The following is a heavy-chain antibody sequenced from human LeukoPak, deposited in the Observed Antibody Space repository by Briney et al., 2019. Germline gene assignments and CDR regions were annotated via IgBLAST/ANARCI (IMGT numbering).Heavy chain of an antibody. Sequence: GGSLRLSCAASGFTFSSYGMHWVRQAPGKGLEWVAVISYDGSNKYYADSVKGRFTISRDNSKNTLYLQMNSLRAEDTAVYYCAVGVWLYYYDSSGYQRYWGQGTLVTVSS. J-gene: IGHJ4*02. CDR3: AVGVWLYYYDSSGYQRY. V-gene: IGHV3-30*03. CDR1: GFTFSSYG. CDR2: ISYDGSNK. D-gene: IGHD3-22*01.